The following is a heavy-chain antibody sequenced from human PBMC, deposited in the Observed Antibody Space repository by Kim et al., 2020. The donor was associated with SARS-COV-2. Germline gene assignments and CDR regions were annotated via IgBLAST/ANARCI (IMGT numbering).Heavy chain of an antibody. V-gene: IGHV7-4-1*02. CDR2: INTNTGNP. CDR1: GYTFTSYA. Sequence: ASVKVSCKASGYTFTSYAMNWVRQAPGQGLEWMGWINTNTGNPTYAQGFTGRFVFSLDTSVSTAYLQISSLKAEDTAVYYCARVAGLGLWNGESDPHKQQLVLPYFDYWGQGTLVTVSS. D-gene: IGHD6-13*01. CDR3: ARVAGLGLWNGESDPHKQQLVLPYFDY. J-gene: IGHJ4*02.